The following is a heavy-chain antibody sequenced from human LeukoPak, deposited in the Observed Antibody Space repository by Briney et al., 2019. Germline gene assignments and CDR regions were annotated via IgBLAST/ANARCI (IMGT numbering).Heavy chain of an antibody. CDR1: GGSISTSNYY. CDR2: IFYSAST. J-gene: IGHJ3*02. D-gene: IGHD3-10*01. CDR3: AKSEGYGLIDI. Sequence: SETLSLTCTVSGGSISTSNYYWVWEPPPPGKALVGFGNIFYSASTYYSPSLKGRVTIALDTSRNQFSLKLNSVTAADTAVYDCAKSEGYGLIDIWGQGTMVTVSS. V-gene: IGHV4-39*07.